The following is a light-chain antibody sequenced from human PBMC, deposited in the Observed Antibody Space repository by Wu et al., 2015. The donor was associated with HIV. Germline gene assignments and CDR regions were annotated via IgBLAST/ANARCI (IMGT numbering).Light chain of an antibody. CDR3: QQYNNWPPYT. V-gene: IGKV3-15*01. CDR2: DAS. CDR1: QSVSSD. J-gene: IGKJ2*01. Sequence: EIVMTQSPATLSVSPGERATLSCRASQSVSSDLAWYQQKLGQAPRLLIYDASTRATGVPARFSGSGSGTEFTLTISSMQSEDFAVYYCQQYNNWPPYTFGQGTKLEIK.